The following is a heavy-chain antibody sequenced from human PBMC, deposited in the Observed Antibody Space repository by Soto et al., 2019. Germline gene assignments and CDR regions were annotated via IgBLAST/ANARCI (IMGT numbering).Heavy chain of an antibody. D-gene: IGHD2-15*01. CDR2: ISGSGGYT. J-gene: IGHJ4*02. Sequence: EVKLLESGGGLVQPGGSLRLSCAASGFTFSSYAMSWVRQAPGKGLEWVSVISGSGGYTYYADSVKGRFTISRDNSKNALYLQRHSLRAEDTAVYFCAKWTVVVVAATRGGYFDYWGQGTLVTVSS. CDR3: AKWTVVVVAATRGGYFDY. V-gene: IGHV3-23*01. CDR1: GFTFSSYA.